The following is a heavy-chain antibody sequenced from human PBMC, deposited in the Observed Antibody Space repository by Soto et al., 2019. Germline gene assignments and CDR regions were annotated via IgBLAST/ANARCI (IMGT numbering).Heavy chain of an antibody. CDR3: TTGSVEGY. D-gene: IGHD1-26*01. J-gene: IGHJ4*02. CDR1: GFSFSSAW. Sequence: EVQMLESGGGLVKPGGYLRLSCAASGFSFSSAWMNWVRQAPGKGLEWVGRIRTKPEGEKTDYPAPVKGRFTISRDDSKTTIYLQMTSLKIEDTAVYYCTTGSVEGYWGQGTLVTVSS. V-gene: IGHV3-15*07. CDR2: IRTKPEGEKT.